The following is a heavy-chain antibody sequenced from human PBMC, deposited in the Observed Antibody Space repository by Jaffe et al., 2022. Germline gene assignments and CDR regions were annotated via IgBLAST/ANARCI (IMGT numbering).Heavy chain of an antibody. V-gene: IGHV4-34*01. J-gene: IGHJ3*02. CDR3: ARVVDWDCGGDCTKNAFDI. CDR2: INHSGST. CDR1: GGSFSGYY. D-gene: IGHD2-21*02. Sequence: QVQLQQWGAGLLKPSETLSLTCAVYGGSFSGYYWSWIRQPPGKGLEWIGEINHSGSTNYNPSLKSRVTISVDTSKNQFSLKLSSVTAADTAVYYCARVVDWDCGGDCTKNAFDIWGQGTMVTVSS.